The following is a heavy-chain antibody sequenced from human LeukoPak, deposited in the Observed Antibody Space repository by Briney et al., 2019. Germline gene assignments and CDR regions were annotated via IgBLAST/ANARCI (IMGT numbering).Heavy chain of an antibody. V-gene: IGHV1-69*06. CDR2: IIPIFGTA. J-gene: IGHJ4*02. D-gene: IGHD6-19*01. Sequence: SVKVSCKASVGTFSSYAISWVRQAPGQGLEWMGGIIPIFGTANYAQKFQGRVTITADKSTSTAYMELSRLRSEDTAVYYCASSNGYSSGWYLPITDYWGQGTLVTVSS. CDR1: VGTFSSYA. CDR3: ASSNGYSSGWYLPITDY.